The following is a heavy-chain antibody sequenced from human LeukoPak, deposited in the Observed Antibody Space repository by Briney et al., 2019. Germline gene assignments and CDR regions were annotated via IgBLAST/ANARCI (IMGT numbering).Heavy chain of an antibody. Sequence: GGSLRLSCAASGFTFSSYSMNWVRQAPGKGLEWVSSISSSSYIYYADSVKGRFTISRDNAKNSLYLQMNSLRAEDTAVYYCARIRYSSGWAFDYWGRGTLVTVSS. CDR2: ISSSSYI. V-gene: IGHV3-21*01. CDR3: ARIRYSSGWAFDY. CDR1: GFTFSSYS. D-gene: IGHD6-19*01. J-gene: IGHJ4*02.